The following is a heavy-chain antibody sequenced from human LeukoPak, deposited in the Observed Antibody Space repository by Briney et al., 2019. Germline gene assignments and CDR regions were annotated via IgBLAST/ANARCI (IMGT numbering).Heavy chain of an antibody. V-gene: IGHV1-18*01. CDR3: AREDSSSYAAYYYYYYGMDV. CDR1: GYTFTSYG. CDR2: ISAYNGNT. D-gene: IGHD6-13*01. J-gene: IGHJ6*02. Sequence: GASVKVSCKASGYTFTSYGMSWVRQAPGQGLEWMGWISAYNGNTNYAQKLQGRVTMTTDTSTSTAYMELSSLRSEDTAVYYCAREDSSSYAAYYYYYYGMDVWGQGTTVTVSS.